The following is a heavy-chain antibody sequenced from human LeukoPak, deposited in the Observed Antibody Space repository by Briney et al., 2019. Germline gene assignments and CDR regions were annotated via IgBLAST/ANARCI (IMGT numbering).Heavy chain of an antibody. Sequence: GRSLRLSCAASGSTFSSYAMHWVRQAPGKGLEWVAVISYDGSNKYYADSVKGRFTISRDNSKNTLYLQMNSLRAEDTAVYYCARENWYQSEYFDYWGQGTLVTVSS. CDR1: GSTFSSYA. J-gene: IGHJ4*02. V-gene: IGHV3-30-3*01. D-gene: IGHD1-14*01. CDR2: ISYDGSNK. CDR3: ARENWYQSEYFDY.